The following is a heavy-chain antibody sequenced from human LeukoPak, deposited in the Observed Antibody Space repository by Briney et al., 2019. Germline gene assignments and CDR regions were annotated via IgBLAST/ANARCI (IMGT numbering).Heavy chain of an antibody. CDR1: GFTFSSYA. D-gene: IGHD3-10*01. Sequence: HTGGSLRLSCAASGFTFSSYAMSWVRQAPGKGLEWVSGISGTGGSTYYADSVKGRFTISRDNSKNTLYLQINSLRAEDTAVYFCAKVWFGEDTYLDFWGQGTLVTVSS. CDR3: AKVWFGEDTYLDF. CDR2: ISGTGGST. V-gene: IGHV3-23*01. J-gene: IGHJ4*02.